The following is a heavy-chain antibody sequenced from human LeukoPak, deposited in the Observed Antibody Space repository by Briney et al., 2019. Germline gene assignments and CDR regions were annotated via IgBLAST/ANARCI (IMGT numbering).Heavy chain of an antibody. J-gene: IGHJ4*02. CDR2: IYYSGST. CDR3: ARAQDYGYSALYY. V-gene: IGHV4-59*01. Sequence: PSETLSLTCTVSGGSISSYYWSWIRQPPGKGLEWIGYIYYSGSTNYNPSLKSRVTISVDTSKNQFSLKLSSVTAADTAVYYCARAQDYGYSALYYWGQGTLVTVSS. CDR1: GGSISSYY. D-gene: IGHD3-10*01.